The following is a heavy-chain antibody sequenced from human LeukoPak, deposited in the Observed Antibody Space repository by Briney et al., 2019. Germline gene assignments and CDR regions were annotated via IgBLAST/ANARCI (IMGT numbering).Heavy chain of an antibody. D-gene: IGHD5-24*01. J-gene: IGHJ3*02. CDR1: GGSISSSNW. V-gene: IGHV4-4*02. Sequence: SGTLSLTCAVSGGSISSSNWWSWVRQPPGKGLEWIGEIYHSGRTNYNPSLKSRATISVDTSKNQFSLKLNSVTAADTAVYYCARAGDGYNLGDGFDIWGQGTMVTVSS. CDR3: ARAGDGYNLGDGFDI. CDR2: IYHSGRT.